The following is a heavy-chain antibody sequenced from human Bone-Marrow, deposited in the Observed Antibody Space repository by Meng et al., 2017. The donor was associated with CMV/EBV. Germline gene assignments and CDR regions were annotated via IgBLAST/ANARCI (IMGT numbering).Heavy chain of an antibody. CDR3: ARDMPSLGGWGY. CDR2: IYYSGST. V-gene: IGHV4-59*01. Sequence: ESLKISCTVSGGSISSYYWSWIRQPPGKGLEWIGYIYYSGSTNYNPSLKSRVTISVDTSKNQFSLKLSSVTAADTAVYYCARDMPSLGGWGYWGQGTLVTVSS. CDR1: GGSISSYY. J-gene: IGHJ4*02. D-gene: IGHD3-10*01.